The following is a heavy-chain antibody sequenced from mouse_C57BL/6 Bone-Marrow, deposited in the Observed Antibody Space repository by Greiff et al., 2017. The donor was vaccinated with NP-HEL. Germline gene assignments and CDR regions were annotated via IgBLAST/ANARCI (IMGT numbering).Heavy chain of an antibody. J-gene: IGHJ4*01. V-gene: IGHV5-6*01. CDR3: ARGGGRALYYYAMDY. D-gene: IGHD1-1*02. CDR1: GFTFSSYG. Sequence: EVKLVESGGDLVKPGGSLKLSCAASGFTFSSYGMSWVRQTPDKRLEWVATISSGGSYTYYPDSVKGRFTISRDNAKNTLYLQMSSLKSEDTAMYYCARGGGRALYYYAMDYWGQGTSVTVSS. CDR2: ISSGGSYT.